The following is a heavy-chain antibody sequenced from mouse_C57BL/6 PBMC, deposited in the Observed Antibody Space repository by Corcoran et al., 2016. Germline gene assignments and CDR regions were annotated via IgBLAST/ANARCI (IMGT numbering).Heavy chain of an antibody. Sequence: QVQLKQSGAELVRPGASVKLSCKASGYTFTDYYINWVKQRPGQGLEWIARIYPGSGNTYYNEKFKGKATLTAEKSSSTAYMQLSSLTSEDSAVYFCARGNGNYAMDYWGQGTSVTVSS. CDR3: ARGNGNYAMDY. D-gene: IGHD2-1*01. CDR1: GYTFTDYY. J-gene: IGHJ4*01. V-gene: IGHV1-76*01. CDR2: IYPGSGNT.